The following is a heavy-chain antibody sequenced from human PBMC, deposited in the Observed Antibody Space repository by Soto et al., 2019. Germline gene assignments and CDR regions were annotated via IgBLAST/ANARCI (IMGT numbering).Heavy chain of an antibody. CDR2: IYYSGST. J-gene: IGHJ4*02. Sequence: PSDTLSLTCTVSGGSISSYYWSWIRQPPGKGLEWIGYIYYSGSTNYNPSLKSRVTISVDTSKNQFSLKLSSVTAADTAVYYCARDPGGRYSSGWYYDYWGQGTLVTVSS. V-gene: IGHV4-59*01. D-gene: IGHD6-19*01. CDR1: GGSISSYY. CDR3: ARDPGGRYSSGWYYDY.